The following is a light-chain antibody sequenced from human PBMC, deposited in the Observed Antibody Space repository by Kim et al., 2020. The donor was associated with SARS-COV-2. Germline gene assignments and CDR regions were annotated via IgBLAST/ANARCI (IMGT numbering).Light chain of an antibody. V-gene: IGKV1-33*01. CDR2: DVS. J-gene: IGKJ2*01. Sequence: DIHMTQSPSSLSVSVGDRVTITCQASQEIRKNLNWYQQKPGRAPKLLIYDVSALETGAPSRFSGYRSGRSGTEFVLAISNLQPEDVATYYCHQYDTFPSTFGQGTKLEIK. CDR3: HQYDTFPST. CDR1: QEIRKN.